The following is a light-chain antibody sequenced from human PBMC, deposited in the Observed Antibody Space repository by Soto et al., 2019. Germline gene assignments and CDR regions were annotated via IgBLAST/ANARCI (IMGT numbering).Light chain of an antibody. CDR1: QSISSW. Sequence: DIEMTQSPSSVSASVGDRVTITCRASQSISSWLAWYQQKPGKAPKLLIYDASSLESGVPSRLSGSGSGTEFTLTIRSLQPDDSATYYCQQYNSYWTFGQGTKVDIK. CDR2: DAS. CDR3: QQYNSYWT. J-gene: IGKJ1*01. V-gene: IGKV1-5*01.